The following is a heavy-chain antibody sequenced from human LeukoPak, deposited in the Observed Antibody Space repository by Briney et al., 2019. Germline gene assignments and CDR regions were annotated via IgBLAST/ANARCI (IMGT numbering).Heavy chain of an antibody. CDR1: GFALSSYA. D-gene: IGHD6-19*01. CDR2: TSSSDAGT. J-gene: IGHJ4*02. Sequence: GGSLRLSCAASGFALSSYAMSWVRQAPGKGLEWVSATSSSDAGTYHAESVRGRFTISRDNSKNTLYLQMNSLRAEDTAVYYCAKEAVAGTDYWGQGTLVTVSS. V-gene: IGHV3-23*01. CDR3: AKEAVAGTDY.